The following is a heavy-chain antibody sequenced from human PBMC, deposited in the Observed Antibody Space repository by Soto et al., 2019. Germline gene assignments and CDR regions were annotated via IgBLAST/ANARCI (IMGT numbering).Heavy chain of an antibody. D-gene: IGHD2-21*02. V-gene: IGHV3-23*01. CDR3: ARGMGAAWVTPLSH. Sequence: LRLCCAASGFTFGSYAMSGVRLAPGKGLEWVSVAGPSGSSTFYADSVRGRFTISRDNVENTLYLQMDSLRAGDTAVYYCARGMGAAWVTPLSHWGQGTLVTVSS. J-gene: IGHJ4*02. CDR1: GFTFGSYA. CDR2: AGPSGSST.